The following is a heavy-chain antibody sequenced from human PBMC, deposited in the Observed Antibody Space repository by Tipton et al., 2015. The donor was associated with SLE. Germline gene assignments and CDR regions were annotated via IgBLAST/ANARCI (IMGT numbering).Heavy chain of an antibody. Sequence: SLRLSCTASGFTFSSQEMNWVRQAPGKGLEWVSYISSGGTFIHYADAVKGRFTISRDNAKNSLYLQMNSLRAEDTAVYYCARGFWNGFYIGYFDSRGQGAPVTVSS. CDR1: GFTFSSQE. CDR2: ISSGGTFI. CDR3: ARGFWNGFYIGYFDS. V-gene: IGHV3-48*03. D-gene: IGHD3-3*01. J-gene: IGHJ4*02.